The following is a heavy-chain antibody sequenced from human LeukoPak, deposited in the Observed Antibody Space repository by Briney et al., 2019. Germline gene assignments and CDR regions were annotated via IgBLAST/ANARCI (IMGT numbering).Heavy chain of an antibody. CDR2: IKQDGSEK. CDR1: GFTFSSYW. J-gene: IGHJ6*03. D-gene: IGHD6-13*01. V-gene: IGHV3-7*01. CDR3: ARLGGKRQLVNYYYYMDV. Sequence: GGSLRLSCAASGFTFSSYWMSWVRQAPGKGLEWVANIKQDGSEKYYVDSVKGRFTISRDNAKNSLYLQMNSLRAEDTAVYYCARLGGKRQLVNYYYYMDVWGKGTTVTVSS.